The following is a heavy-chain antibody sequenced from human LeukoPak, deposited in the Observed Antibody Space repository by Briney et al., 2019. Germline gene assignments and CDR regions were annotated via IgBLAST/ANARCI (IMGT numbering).Heavy chain of an antibody. J-gene: IGHJ5*02. Sequence: SETLSLTCTVSGGSSSSGTYYWGWIRQPPGKGLEWIGTIDYTGSTYYNPSLKSRVTISVDRSKNQFSLKLSSVTAADTAVYYCARVLSLITIFGVVTPEGFDPWGQGTLVTVSS. D-gene: IGHD3-3*01. V-gene: IGHV4-39*07. CDR1: GGSSSSGTYY. CDR2: IDYTGST. CDR3: ARVLSLITIFGVVTPEGFDP.